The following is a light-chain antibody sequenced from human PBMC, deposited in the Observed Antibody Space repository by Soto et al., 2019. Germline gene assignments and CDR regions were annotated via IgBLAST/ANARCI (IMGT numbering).Light chain of an antibody. Sequence: ALTQPPSVSGSPGQSVTISCTGTSGDIGSYNRVSWFQQPPGTAPQLMIYEVTNRPSGVPDRFSGSKSGNTASLTISGLQTEDETSNSTPFVFGPAPKVTVL. CDR2: EVT. J-gene: IGLJ1*01. V-gene: IGLV2-18*01. CDR1: SGDIGSYNR. CDR3: PFV.